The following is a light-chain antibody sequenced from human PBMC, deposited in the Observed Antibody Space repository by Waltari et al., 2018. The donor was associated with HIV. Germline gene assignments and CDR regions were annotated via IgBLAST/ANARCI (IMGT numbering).Light chain of an antibody. V-gene: IGLV2-23*02. CDR2: EVS. Sequence: QSALTQPASVSGSPGQSITISCTGTSSDVGSYNLVSWYQQHPGKAPKLMIYEVSKRPSGVLNRFDGSKSGNTASLTISGRQAEDEADYYCCSDAGSSTLVFGGGTKLTVL. J-gene: IGLJ2*01. CDR1: SSDVGSYNL. CDR3: CSDAGSSTLV.